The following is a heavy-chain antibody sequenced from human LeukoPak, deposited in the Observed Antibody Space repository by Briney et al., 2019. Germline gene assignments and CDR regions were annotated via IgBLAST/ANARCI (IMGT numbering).Heavy chain of an antibody. D-gene: IGHD5-18*01. CDR1: GFTFSDYA. Sequence: GGSLRLPCAASGFTFSDYAMHWVRQAPGKGLEWVTAISSDGSNKYFADSVKGRFTISRDNSKNTLDLEMSSLRTEDTAVYFCAKGGFSFGYADHWGQGTLVTVSS. CDR3: AKGGFSFGYADH. V-gene: IGHV3-30*04. J-gene: IGHJ5*02. CDR2: ISSDGSNK.